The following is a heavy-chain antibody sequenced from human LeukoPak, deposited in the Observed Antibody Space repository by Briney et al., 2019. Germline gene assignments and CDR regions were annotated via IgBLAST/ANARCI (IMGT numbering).Heavy chain of an antibody. D-gene: IGHD4-23*01. V-gene: IGHV4-61*01. J-gene: IGHJ3*02. CDR3: ARGWTVVKAFDI. CDR2: IYYSGST. Sequence: PSETLSLTCTVSGGSVSSGSFYWHWIRQPPGKGLEWIGYIYYSGSTNCSPSLRSRVTISVDTSKNQFSLRLRSVTAADTAVYYCARGWTVVKAFDIWGQGTMVTVSS. CDR1: GGSVSSGSFY.